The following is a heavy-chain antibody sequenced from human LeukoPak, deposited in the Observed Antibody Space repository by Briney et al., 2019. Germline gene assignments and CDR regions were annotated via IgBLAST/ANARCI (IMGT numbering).Heavy chain of an antibody. J-gene: IGHJ2*01. CDR2: ISGSGGGT. CDR3: AKNGVNYWYFDL. V-gene: IGHV3-23*01. Sequence: GSLRLSCAASGFTFSSYAMSWVRQAPGKGLKWFSGISGSGGGTYNADSVKGRFTISRDNSKNTLYLQMNSLRAEDTAVYYCAKNGVNYWYFDLWGRGTLVTVSS. D-gene: IGHD2-8*01. CDR1: GFTFSSYA.